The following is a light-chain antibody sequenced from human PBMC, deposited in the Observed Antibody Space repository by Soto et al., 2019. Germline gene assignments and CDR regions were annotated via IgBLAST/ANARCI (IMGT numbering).Light chain of an antibody. Sequence: DIQMTQSPSTLSASVGDRVTITCRASQSITSWVAWYQQKPGKAPKLLIYKASSLESGVPSRFSGSGSGTEFTLTISILQPDDFATYYFQQYKSYSLAFGQGTKVEIK. CDR1: QSITSW. V-gene: IGKV1-5*03. CDR3: QQYKSYSLA. CDR2: KAS. J-gene: IGKJ1*01.